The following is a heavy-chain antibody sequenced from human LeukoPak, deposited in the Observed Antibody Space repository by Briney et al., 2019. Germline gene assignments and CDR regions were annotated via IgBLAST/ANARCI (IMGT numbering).Heavy chain of an antibody. Sequence: ASVTVSCKASGYTYTTDGISWVRQAPGQGLEWMGWIDTYSGKTNYAQKFQGRVTMTSDTSTSTAYMELRSLRSDDTAVYYCARDRGMAEADSFDPWGQGTLVTVSS. CDR2: IDTYSGKT. V-gene: IGHV1-18*01. J-gene: IGHJ5*02. CDR1: GYTYTTDG. CDR3: ARDRGMAEADSFDP. D-gene: IGHD6-13*01.